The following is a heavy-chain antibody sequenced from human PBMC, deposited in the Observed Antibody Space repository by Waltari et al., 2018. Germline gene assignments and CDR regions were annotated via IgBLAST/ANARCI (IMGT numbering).Heavy chain of an antibody. J-gene: IGHJ4*02. D-gene: IGHD3-16*02. Sequence: QVQLVQSGAEVKKPGASVKVSCKVSGYTLTELSMHWVRQAPGKGLEWMGGFDAEDGETIYAQKFQGRVTMTEDKSTDTAYMELSSLRSEDTAVYYCATLGWGSYRYDYWGQGTLVTVSS. CDR2: FDAEDGET. V-gene: IGHV1-24*01. CDR3: ATLGWGSYRYDY. CDR1: GYTLTELS.